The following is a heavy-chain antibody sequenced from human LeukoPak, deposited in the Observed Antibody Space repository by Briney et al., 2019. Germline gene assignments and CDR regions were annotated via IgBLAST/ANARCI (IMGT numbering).Heavy chain of an antibody. CDR3: ARMRAVAGTFDY. CDR1: GFTFSSYS. J-gene: IGHJ4*02. V-gene: IGHV3-21*01. Sequence: GGSLRLSCAASGFTFSSYSMNWVRQAPGKGLEWVSSISSRSSYIYYADSVKGRFTISRDNAKNSLYLQMNSLRAEDTAVYYCARMRAVAGTFDYWGQGTLVTVSS. D-gene: IGHD6-19*01. CDR2: ISSRSSYI.